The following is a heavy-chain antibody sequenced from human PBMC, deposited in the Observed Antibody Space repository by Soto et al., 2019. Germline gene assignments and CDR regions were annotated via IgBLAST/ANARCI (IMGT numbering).Heavy chain of an antibody. CDR1: GFTFSSYS. V-gene: IGHV3-48*01. CDR2: ISSSSSTI. Sequence: EVQLVESGGGLVQPGGSLSLSCAASGFTFSSYSMNWVRQAPGKGLEWVSYISSSSSTIYYAVSVKGRFTISRDNAKNSLYLQMNSLRAEDTAVYYCARANYYGSPGDFDYWGQGTLVTVSS. J-gene: IGHJ4*02. D-gene: IGHD3-10*01. CDR3: ARANYYGSPGDFDY.